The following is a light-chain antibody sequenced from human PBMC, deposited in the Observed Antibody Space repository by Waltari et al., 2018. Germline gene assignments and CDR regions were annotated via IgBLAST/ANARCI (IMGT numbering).Light chain of an antibody. V-gene: IGLV3-1*01. CDR2: QDS. J-gene: IGLJ2*01. Sequence: SYELTQPPSVSVSPGQTASITCSGDKLGAKYACLYQQKPGQAPVLVIYQDSKRPSGIPERFSGSNSGNTATLTISGTQAMDEADYYCQAWDSSTAGVFGGGTKLTVL. CDR3: QAWDSSTAGV. CDR1: KLGAKY.